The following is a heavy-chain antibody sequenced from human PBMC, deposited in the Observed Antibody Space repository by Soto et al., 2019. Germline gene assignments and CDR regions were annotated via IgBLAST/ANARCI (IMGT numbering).Heavy chain of an antibody. CDR2: ISSSSSYI. Sequence: DVQLVESGGGLVKPGGSLRLSCAASGFTFSSYSMNWVRQAPGKGLEWVSSISSSSSYIYYADSVKGRFTISRDNAKNSLYLQMNSLRAEDTAVYYCARGGRSNWYFDLWGRGTLVTVSS. V-gene: IGHV3-21*01. CDR3: ARGGRSNWYFDL. CDR1: GFTFSSYS. J-gene: IGHJ2*01.